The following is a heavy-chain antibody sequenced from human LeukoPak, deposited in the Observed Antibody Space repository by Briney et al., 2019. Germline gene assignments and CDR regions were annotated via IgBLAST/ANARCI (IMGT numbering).Heavy chain of an antibody. Sequence: KAGGSLRLSCAASGFTFSDYYMSWIRQAPGKGLEWVSYISSSGSTTYYADSVKGRFTISRDNSKNTLYLQMNSLRAEDTAVYYCAKDLCGGDCPRDYHGAFDIWGQGTMVTVSS. J-gene: IGHJ3*02. CDR1: GFTFSDYY. CDR2: ISSSGSTT. V-gene: IGHV3-11*01. CDR3: AKDLCGGDCPRDYHGAFDI. D-gene: IGHD2-21*01.